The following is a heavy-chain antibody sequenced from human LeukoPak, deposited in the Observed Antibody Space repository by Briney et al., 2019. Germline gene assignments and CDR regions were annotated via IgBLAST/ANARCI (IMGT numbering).Heavy chain of an antibody. CDR1: GYSFISYY. CDR3: ARVSEMAAYAFDI. CDR2: INPSGSSA. D-gene: IGHD2-8*01. Sequence: GASVKFSCKASGYSFISYYMHWVRKAPRQGLDCMGFINPSGSSAAYAQKFQGRLTMTRDMFTSTDYMELTSLTSDDTAVYYCARVSEMAAYAFDIWGQGTIVTVSS. J-gene: IGHJ3*02. V-gene: IGHV1-46*01.